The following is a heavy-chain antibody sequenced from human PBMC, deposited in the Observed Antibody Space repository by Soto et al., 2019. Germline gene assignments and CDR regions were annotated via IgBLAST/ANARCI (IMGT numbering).Heavy chain of an antibody. J-gene: IGHJ5*02. Sequence: TLSLTCTVSGGSISTYYWTWIRQPPGKGLEWIGYISYSGSTSYNPSLKSRVTISVDTSKNQFSLRLSSVTAADTAVYYCARHYSAYSSSDWFDPWGQGTLVTVSS. V-gene: IGHV4-59*08. D-gene: IGHD6-6*01. CDR2: ISYSGST. CDR1: GGSISTYY. CDR3: ARHYSAYSSSDWFDP.